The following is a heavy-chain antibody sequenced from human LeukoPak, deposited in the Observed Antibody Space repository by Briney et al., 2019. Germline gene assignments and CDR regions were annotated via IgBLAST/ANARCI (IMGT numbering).Heavy chain of an antibody. D-gene: IGHD4-17*01. CDR2: INPNSGGT. Sequence: GASVKVSCKASGYTFTGYYMHWVRQAPGQGLEWMGWINPNSGGTNYAQKFQGRVTMTRDTSISTAYMELSSLRSEDTAVYYCARASYGDYALLYYYYYYMDVWGKGTTVTVSS. CDR3: ARASYGDYALLYYYYYYMDV. J-gene: IGHJ6*03. CDR1: GYTFTGYY. V-gene: IGHV1-2*02.